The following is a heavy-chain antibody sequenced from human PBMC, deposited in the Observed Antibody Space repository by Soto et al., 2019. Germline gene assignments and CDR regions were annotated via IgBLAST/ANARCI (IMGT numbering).Heavy chain of an antibody. CDR1: GFPFSSSW. J-gene: IGHJ4*02. CDR3: SRSLDY. CDR2: INQDGSQT. V-gene: IGHV3-7*01. Sequence: EVQLVQSGGGLVQPGGSLRLSCAASGFPFSSSWMDWVRQAPGKGPEWVANINQDGSQTNYVASVRGRFTVSRDNAENSLYLQMNRLKAAYSAVYYCSRSLDYWGEGILVTVS.